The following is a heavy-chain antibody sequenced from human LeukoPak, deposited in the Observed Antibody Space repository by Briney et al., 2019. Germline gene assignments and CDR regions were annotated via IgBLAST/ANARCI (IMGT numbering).Heavy chain of an antibody. V-gene: IGHV3-21*01. CDR3: ASHYYDSSGYHFQH. D-gene: IGHD3-22*01. J-gene: IGHJ1*01. CDR2: ISSSSSYI. Sequence: GGSLRLSCAASGFTFSSYGMHWVRQAPGKGLEWVSSISSSSSYIYYADSVKGRFTISRDNAKNSLYLQMNSLRAEDTAVYYCASHYYDSSGYHFQHWGQGTLVTVSS. CDR1: GFTFSSYG.